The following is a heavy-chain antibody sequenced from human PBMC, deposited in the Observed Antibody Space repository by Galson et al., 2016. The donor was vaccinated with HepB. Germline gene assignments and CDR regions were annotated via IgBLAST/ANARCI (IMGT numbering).Heavy chain of an antibody. J-gene: IGHJ3*02. CDR2: IKQDGSEK. Sequence: SLRLSCAASGFTSSIYWMSWVRQAPGKGLEWVASIKQDGSEKYYVDSVKGRFTISRDNAKNSLYLQMISLRAEDTAVYYCARDPVIRGLWGQAFDIWGQGTMVTVSS. V-gene: IGHV3-7*05. CDR1: GFTSSIYW. CDR3: ARDPVIRGLWGQAFDI. D-gene: IGHD3-16*01.